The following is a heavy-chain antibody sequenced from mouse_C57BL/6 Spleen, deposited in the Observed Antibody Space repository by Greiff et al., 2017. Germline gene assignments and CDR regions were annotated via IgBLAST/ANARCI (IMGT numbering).Heavy chain of an antibody. V-gene: IGHV5-12*01. CDR3: ARLLGAMDG. Sequence: DVKLVESGGGLVQPGGSLKLSCAASGFTFSDYYMYWVRQTPEKRLEWVAYISNGGGSTYYPDTVKGRFTISRENAKNTLYLQMSRLKSEDSAMYYCARLLGAMDGWGKGTSVTVSS. CDR1: GFTFSDYY. J-gene: IGHJ4*01. CDR2: ISNGGGST.